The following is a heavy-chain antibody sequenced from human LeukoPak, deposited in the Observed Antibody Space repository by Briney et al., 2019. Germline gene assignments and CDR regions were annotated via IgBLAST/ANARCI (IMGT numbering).Heavy chain of an antibody. J-gene: IGHJ5*02. CDR1: GGSISSGGYY. CDR3: ARGIAVAGTSDWFDP. D-gene: IGHD6-19*01. CDR2: IYYSGST. Sequence: PSETLSLTCTVSGGSISSGGYYWSWIRQHPGKGLEWIGYIYYSGSTYYNPSLKSRVTISVDTSKNQFSLKLSSVTAADTAVYYCARGIAVAGTSDWFDPWGRGTLVTVSS. V-gene: IGHV4-31*03.